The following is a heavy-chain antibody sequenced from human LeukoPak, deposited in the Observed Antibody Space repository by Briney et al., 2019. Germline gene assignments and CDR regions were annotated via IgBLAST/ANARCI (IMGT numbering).Heavy chain of an antibody. J-gene: IGHJ6*02. CDR3: ARDRGSGSRTSFYYYGMDV. D-gene: IGHD3-10*01. Sequence: SQTLSLTCAISGDSVSRNSVAWNWIRQSPSRGLGWLGRTYYRSQWYNDYAVSVKGRITISPDTSKNHFSLQLNSVTPEDTAVYYCARDRGSGSRTSFYYYGMDVWGQGTTVTVSS. V-gene: IGHV6-1*01. CDR2: TYYRSQWYN. CDR1: GDSVSRNSVA.